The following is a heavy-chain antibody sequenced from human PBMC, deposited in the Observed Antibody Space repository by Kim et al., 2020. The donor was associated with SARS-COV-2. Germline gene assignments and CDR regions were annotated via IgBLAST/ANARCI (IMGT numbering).Heavy chain of an antibody. CDR2: INGDGGTT. CDR3: ASRLYTGTYYYFDY. D-gene: IGHD1-26*01. J-gene: IGHJ4*02. Sequence: GGSLRLSCAASGFTFRSYWMHWVRQAPGKGLVWVSRINGDGGTTSYADSVKGRFTISRDNAKSTLYLQMNSLRAEDTAVYYCASRLYTGTYYYFDYWGQGTLVTVSS. V-gene: IGHV3-74*01. CDR1: GFTFRSYW.